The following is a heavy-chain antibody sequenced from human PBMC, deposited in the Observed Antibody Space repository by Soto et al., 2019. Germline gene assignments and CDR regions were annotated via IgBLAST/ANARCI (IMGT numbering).Heavy chain of an antibody. Sequence: QVQLQESGPGLVKPSETLSLTCTVSGGSINSYYWSWIRQPPGKGLEWIGYIYYSGSTKYNPSLKSRVTISVDTSKNQFSLNLSSVTAADTAVYYCARRYSSGFDYWVQGTLVTVSS. CDR3: ARRYSSGFDY. J-gene: IGHJ4*02. V-gene: IGHV4-59*08. CDR2: IYYSGST. D-gene: IGHD6-19*01. CDR1: GGSINSYY.